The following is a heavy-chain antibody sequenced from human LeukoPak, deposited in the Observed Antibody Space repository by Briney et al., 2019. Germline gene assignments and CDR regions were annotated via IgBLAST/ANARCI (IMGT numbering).Heavy chain of an antibody. CDR1: GYTFTSYA. J-gene: IGHJ4*02. V-gene: IGHV1-3*03. D-gene: IGHD6-19*01. CDR3: ARVVKYSSGPLTDLLPFYFDY. Sequence: ASVKVSCKASGYTFTSYAMHWVRQAPGERLEWMGWINAGNGYTKYSQEFQGRVTITRDASASTAYMELSSLRSEGMAVYYCARVVKYSSGPLTDLLPFYFDYWGQGTLVTVSS. CDR2: INAGNGYT.